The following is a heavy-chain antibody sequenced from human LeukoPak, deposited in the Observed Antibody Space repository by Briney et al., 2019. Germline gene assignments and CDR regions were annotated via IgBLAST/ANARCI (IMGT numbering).Heavy chain of an antibody. CDR2: INSDGSST. Sequence: GGSLRLSCAASGFTFSSYWMHWVRQAPGKGLVWVSRINSDGSSTSYADSVKGRFTISRDNAKNTLYLRMNSLRAEDTAVYYCARELAGCSGGSCYFRWGQGTLVTVSS. CDR3: ARELAGCSGGSCYFR. J-gene: IGHJ4*02. V-gene: IGHV3-74*01. CDR1: GFTFSSYW. D-gene: IGHD2-15*01.